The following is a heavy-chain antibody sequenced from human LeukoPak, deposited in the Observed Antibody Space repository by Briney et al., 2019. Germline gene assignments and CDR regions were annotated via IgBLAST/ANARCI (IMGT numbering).Heavy chain of an antibody. V-gene: IGHV2-5*02. CDR2: IYWDDDK. Sequence: SGPTLVKPTQTLTLTCSFSGFSLTTSGVGVGWIRQPPGKALEWLGMIYWDDDKRYSPSLRSRVTLTKDTSAKQVDLTMTNMDPADTATYYCIHAYPRVSWFDPWGQGILVTVSS. D-gene: IGHD2-2*02. J-gene: IGHJ5*02. CDR3: IHAYPRVSWFDP. CDR1: GFSLTTSGVG.